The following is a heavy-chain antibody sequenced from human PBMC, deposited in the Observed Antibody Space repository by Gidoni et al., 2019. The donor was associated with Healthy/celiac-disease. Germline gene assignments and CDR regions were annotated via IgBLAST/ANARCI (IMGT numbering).Heavy chain of an antibody. CDR2: IYYSGST. D-gene: IGHD6-6*01. J-gene: IGHJ4*02. V-gene: IGHV4-39*01. CDR1: GGSISSSSYY. CDR3: ARHKKVERQLGDKFDY. Sequence: QLQLQESGPGLVKPSETLSLTCTVSGGSISSSSYYWGWIRQPPGKGLEWIGSIYYSGSTYYNPSLKSRVTISVDTSKNQFSLKLSSVTAADTAVYYCARHKKVERQLGDKFDYWGQGTLVTVSS.